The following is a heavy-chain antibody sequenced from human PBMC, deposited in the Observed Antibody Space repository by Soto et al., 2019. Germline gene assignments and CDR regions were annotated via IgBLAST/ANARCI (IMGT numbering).Heavy chain of an antibody. J-gene: IGHJ4*02. CDR2: IYPGDSDT. D-gene: IGHD6-6*01. CDR1: GYSFTSYW. V-gene: IGHV5-51*01. CDR3: ARGGSQGGGAARTFDY. Sequence: GESLKISCKGSGYSFTSYWIGWVRQMPGKGLEWMGIIYPGDSDTRYSPSFQGQVTISADKSISTAYLQWSSLKASDTAMYYCARGGSQGGGAARTFDYWGQGTLVTVYS.